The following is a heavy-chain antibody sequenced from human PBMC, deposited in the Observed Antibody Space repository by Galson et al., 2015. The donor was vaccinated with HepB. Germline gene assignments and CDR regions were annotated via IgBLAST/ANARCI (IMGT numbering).Heavy chain of an antibody. CDR3: ARESLTYFSDSGESA. V-gene: IGHV4-30-4*01. J-gene: IGHJ5*02. CDR1: GDSINNGDYY. Sequence: TLSLTCTVSGDSINNGDYYWSWIRQTPGKGLEWIGYIYYSGTTYYNPSLKSRVAISLDTSKNQFSLKLSSVTAADTAVYYCARESLTYFSDSGESAWGQGILVTVSS. D-gene: IGHD3-22*01. CDR2: IYYSGTT.